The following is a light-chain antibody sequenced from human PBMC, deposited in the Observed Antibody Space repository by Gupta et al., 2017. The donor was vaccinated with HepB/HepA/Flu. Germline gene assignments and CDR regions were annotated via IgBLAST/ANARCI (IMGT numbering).Light chain of an antibody. CDR2: VAS. V-gene: IGKV3-15*01. CDR1: QSISNK. J-gene: IGKJ1*01. Sequence: EKVMTQTPAPLSVSPGERATLSCRASQSISNKLDWYQQKPGQAPRLLISVASTSHIGIPCRFRGSGSRTDFTLTISSLHSEDFAIYYCLQYNNWPLTFGQGTKVEIK. CDR3: LQYNNWPLT.